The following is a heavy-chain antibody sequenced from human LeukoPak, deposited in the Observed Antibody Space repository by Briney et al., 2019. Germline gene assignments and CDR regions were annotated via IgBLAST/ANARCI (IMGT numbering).Heavy chain of an antibody. CDR1: GFTFSSYG. CDR2: ISYDGSNK. Sequence: GRSLRLSCAASGFTFSSYGMHWVRQAPGKGLEWVAVISYDGSNKYYADSVKGRFTISRDNSKNTLYLQMNSLRAEDTAVYYCAKLGFVLRYFDWLWGGAIDYWGQGTLVTVPS. J-gene: IGHJ4*02. D-gene: IGHD3-9*01. CDR3: AKLGFVLRYFDWLWGGAIDY. V-gene: IGHV3-30*18.